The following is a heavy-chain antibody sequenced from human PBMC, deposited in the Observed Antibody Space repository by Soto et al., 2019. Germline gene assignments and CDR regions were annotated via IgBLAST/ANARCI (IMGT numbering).Heavy chain of an antibody. CDR2: IKEDGSEK. CDR3: ARVRRDSSGWYYFDY. J-gene: IGHJ4*02. V-gene: IGHV3-7*01. Sequence: GGSLRLSCGASGFTFSGYWMSWVRQAPGKGLEWVANIKEDGSEKYYVDSVKGRFTISRDNAKNSLYLQMSSLRAEDTAVYYCARVRRDSSGWYYFDYWGQGTLVTVSS. CDR1: GFTFSGYW. D-gene: IGHD6-19*01.